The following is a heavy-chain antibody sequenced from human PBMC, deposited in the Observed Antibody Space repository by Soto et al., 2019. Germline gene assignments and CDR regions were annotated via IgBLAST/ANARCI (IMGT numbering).Heavy chain of an antibody. Sequence: QVQLVQSGAEVKKPRASVKVSCKASGYTFTSYYMHWVRQAPGQGLEWMGIINPSGGSTSYAQKFQGRVTMTRDTSTSTVYMELSSLRSEDTAVYYCARESNFEVVIVFNYFDYWGQGTLVTVSS. D-gene: IGHD3-3*01. CDR1: GYTFTSYY. V-gene: IGHV1-46*03. CDR2: INPSGGST. CDR3: ARESNFEVVIVFNYFDY. J-gene: IGHJ4*02.